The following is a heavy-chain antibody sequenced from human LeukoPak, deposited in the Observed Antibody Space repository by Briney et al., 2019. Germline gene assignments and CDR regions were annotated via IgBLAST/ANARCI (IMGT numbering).Heavy chain of an antibody. CDR3: VRDVWGDRDSYFDS. D-gene: IGHD2-21*01. Sequence: GGSLRLSCAASGFIFNSYWMHWVRQAPGKGLLWVSRINTDGRSTSYAGSVKGRFTFSRDNAKNTLYLDMNSLRAEDTAVYYCVRDVWGDRDSYFDSWGQGTLVTVSS. CDR2: INTDGRST. CDR1: GFIFNSYW. V-gene: IGHV3-74*01. J-gene: IGHJ4*02.